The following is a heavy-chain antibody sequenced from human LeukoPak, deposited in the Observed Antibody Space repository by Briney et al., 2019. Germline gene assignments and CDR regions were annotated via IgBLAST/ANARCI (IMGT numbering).Heavy chain of an antibody. CDR2: INHSGST. J-gene: IGHJ4*02. D-gene: IGHD6-6*01. V-gene: IGHV4-34*01. CDR3: ARGSSPWPFDY. CDR1: GGSFGGYY. Sequence: SETLSLTCAVYGGSFGGYYWSWIRQPPGKGLEWIGEINHSGSTNYNPSLKSRVTISVDTSKNQFSLKLSSVTAADTAVYYCARGSSPWPFDYWGQGTLVTVSS.